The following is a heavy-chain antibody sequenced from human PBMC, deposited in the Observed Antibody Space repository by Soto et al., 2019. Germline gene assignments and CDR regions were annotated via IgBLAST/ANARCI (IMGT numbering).Heavy chain of an antibody. D-gene: IGHD6-6*01. V-gene: IGHV5-51*01. CDR2: IYPGDSDT. CDR1: GYSFTSYW. Sequence: GESLKISCKGSGYSFTSYWIGWVRQMPGKGLEWMGIIYPGDSDTRYSPSFQGQVTISADKSISTAYLQWSSLKASDTAMYYCARRSSSSYYYYYYGMGVWGQGTTVTVSS. CDR3: ARRSSSSYYYYYYGMGV. J-gene: IGHJ6*02.